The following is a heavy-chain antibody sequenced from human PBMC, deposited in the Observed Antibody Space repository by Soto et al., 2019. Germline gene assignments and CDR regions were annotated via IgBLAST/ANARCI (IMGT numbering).Heavy chain of an antibody. D-gene: IGHD3-10*01. V-gene: IGHV4-59*08. Sequence: QVQLQESGPGLVKPSETLSLTCTVSDNSSSSYKWSWIGQPPGRRLEWIGYIDSNGGTSYNPSLQSRVTISIDTSTKQFSLKLSSVTVADTAVYYCVRQGFGRLHGLVDVWGQGTTVTVSS. J-gene: IGHJ6*02. CDR3: VRQGFGRLHGLVDV. CDR1: DNSSSSYK. CDR2: IDSNGGT.